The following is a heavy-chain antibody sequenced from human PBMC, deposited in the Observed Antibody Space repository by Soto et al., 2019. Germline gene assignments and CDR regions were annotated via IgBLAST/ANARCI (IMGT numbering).Heavy chain of an antibody. CDR3: ARDRTYGAYVLPPDF. CDR2: IIPILGIA. Sequence: QVQLVQSGAEVKKPGSSVKVSCKASGGSFSSYTISWVRQAPGQGLEGMGGIIPILGIANYAQNVQGRLTIIAEKSTTTAYMELSSLRSEDTAVYYCARDRTYGAYVLPPDFWGQGTLVTVSS. V-gene: IGHV1-69*08. CDR1: GGSFSSYT. D-gene: IGHD4-17*01. J-gene: IGHJ4*02.